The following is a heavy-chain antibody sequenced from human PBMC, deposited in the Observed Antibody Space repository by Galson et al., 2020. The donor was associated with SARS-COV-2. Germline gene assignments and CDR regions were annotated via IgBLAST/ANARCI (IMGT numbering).Heavy chain of an antibody. Sequence: SETLSLTSAASGTSINSGSYSWNWIRQPPGKGPEWIGYISPSGGTYYNPSLKSRVTISGDRSKNQFSLRLSSVTAADTAVYYCARLHYGEYAPEAFDIWGPGTRVTVAS. V-gene: IGHV4-30-2*01. CDR2: ISPSGGT. J-gene: IGHJ3*02. CDR1: GTSINSGSYS. CDR3: ARLHYGEYAPEAFDI. D-gene: IGHD4-17*01.